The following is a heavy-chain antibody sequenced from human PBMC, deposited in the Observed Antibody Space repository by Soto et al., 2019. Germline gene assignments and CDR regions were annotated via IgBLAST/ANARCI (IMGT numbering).Heavy chain of an antibody. CDR2: ISSSGSII. J-gene: IGHJ4*02. CDR1: GLAFSRYS. CDR3: AREGLYDSSGYYPYYFDY. D-gene: IGHD3-22*01. Sequence: GGSLRLSCAASGLAFSRYSMNWVRQAPGKGLEWIAYISSSGSIISYPDSVKGRFTISRDNDKNSLYLQMNSLREEDTAVYFCAREGLYDSSGYYPYYFDYWGLGTLVTVSS. V-gene: IGHV3-48*02.